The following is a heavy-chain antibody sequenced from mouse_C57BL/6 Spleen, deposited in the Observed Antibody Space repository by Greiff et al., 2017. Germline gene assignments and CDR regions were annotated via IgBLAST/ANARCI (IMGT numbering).Heavy chain of an antibody. CDR3: ASLSTMITTRDWYFGG. CDR1: GFTFSSYA. J-gene: IGHJ1*03. D-gene: IGHD2-4*01. CDR2: ISDGGSYT. Sequence: EVQVVESGGGLVKPGGSLKLSCAASGFTFSSYAMSWVRQTPEKRLEWVATISDGGSYTYYPDNVKGRFTISRDNAKNNLYLQMSHLKSEDTAMYYCASLSTMITTRDWYFGGWGTGTTVTVSS. V-gene: IGHV5-4*01.